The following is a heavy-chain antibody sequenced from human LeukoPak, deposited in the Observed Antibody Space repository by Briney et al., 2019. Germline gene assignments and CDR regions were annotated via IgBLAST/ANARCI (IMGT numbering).Heavy chain of an antibody. D-gene: IGHD6-6*01. CDR3: AREGQLVRGNWFDP. V-gene: IGHV3-30-3*01. Sequence: GGSLRLSCAASGFTFSSYAMHWVRQAPGKGLEWVAVISYDGSNKYYADSVKGRFTISRDNSKNTLYLQMNSLRSEDTAVYYCAREGQLVRGNWFDPWGQGTLVTVSS. CDR1: GFTFSSYA. CDR2: ISYDGSNK. J-gene: IGHJ5*02.